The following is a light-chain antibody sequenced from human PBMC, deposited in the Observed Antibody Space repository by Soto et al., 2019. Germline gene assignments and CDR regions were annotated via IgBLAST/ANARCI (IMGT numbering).Light chain of an antibody. J-gene: IGKJ2*01. Sequence: ELVLTQSPGTLSLSPGERATLSCRASQTVNNNYLAWYQQIPGQAPRLLISGASGRATGTPDRFSGSASGTDFTLTISRLEPEDFAVYSCQHFDGSRYAFGQGTKLEI. V-gene: IGKV3-20*01. CDR3: QHFDGSRYA. CDR1: QTVNNNY. CDR2: GAS.